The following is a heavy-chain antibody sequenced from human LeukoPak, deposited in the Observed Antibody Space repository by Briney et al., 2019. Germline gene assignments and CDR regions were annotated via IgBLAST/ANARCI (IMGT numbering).Heavy chain of an antibody. CDR3: ARGSAARPYDY. CDR1: GGSISSYY. Sequence: PSETLSLTRTVSGGSISSYYWSWIRQPPGKGLEWIGYIYYSGSTNYNPSPKSRVTISVDTSKNQFSLKLSSVTAADTAVYYCARGSAARPYDYWGQGTLVTVSS. V-gene: IGHV4-59*01. D-gene: IGHD6-6*01. CDR2: IYYSGST. J-gene: IGHJ4*02.